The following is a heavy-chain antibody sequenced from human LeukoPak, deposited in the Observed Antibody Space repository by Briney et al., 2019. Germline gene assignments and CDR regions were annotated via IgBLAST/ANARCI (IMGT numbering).Heavy chain of an antibody. CDR1: GFTFSSYG. CDR2: IWYDGSNK. Sequence: GGSLRLSCAASGFTFSSYGMHWVRQAPGKGLEWVAVIWYDGSNKNYADSVKGRFTISRDNSKNTLYLQMNSLRAEDTAVYYCAGGYGEYYYGMDVWGQGTTVTVSS. D-gene: IGHD4-17*01. J-gene: IGHJ6*02. CDR3: AGGYGEYYYGMDV. V-gene: IGHV3-33*01.